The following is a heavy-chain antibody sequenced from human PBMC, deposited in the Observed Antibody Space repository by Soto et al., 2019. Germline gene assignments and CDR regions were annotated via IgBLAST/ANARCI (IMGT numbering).Heavy chain of an antibody. CDR1: GYTFTGYY. Sequence: ASVKVSCKASGYTFTGYYMHWVRQAPGQGLEWMGWINPNSGGTNYAQKFQGWVTMTRDMSISTAYMELSRLRFDDTAVYYCARALAVAGPLYYYYYGMDVWGQGTTVTVSS. D-gene: IGHD6-19*01. CDR2: INPNSGGT. CDR3: ARALAVAGPLYYYYYGMDV. V-gene: IGHV1-2*04. J-gene: IGHJ6*02.